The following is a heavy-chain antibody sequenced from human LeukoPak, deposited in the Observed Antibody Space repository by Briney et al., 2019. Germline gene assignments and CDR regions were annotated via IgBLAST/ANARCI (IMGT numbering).Heavy chain of an antibody. CDR2: IKSDGSST. D-gene: IGHD7-27*01. CDR1: GFTFSSFW. CDR3: ARENWGD. Sequence: GGSLRLSCAASGFTFSSFWMHWVRQAPGKGLVWVSRIKSDGSSTSYADSVKGRFTISRDNARNTLYLQMNSLRVEDTAVYYCARENWGDWGQGTLVTVSS. J-gene: IGHJ4*02. V-gene: IGHV3-74*01.